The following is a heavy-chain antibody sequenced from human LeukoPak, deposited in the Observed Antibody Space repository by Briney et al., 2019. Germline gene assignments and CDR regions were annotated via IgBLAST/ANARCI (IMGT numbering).Heavy chain of an antibody. D-gene: IGHD3-22*01. Sequence: LPGGSLRLSCAAAGFTFNTYGMHWLRQAPGKGLEWVALIWYDGSNKYYADSVKGRFTISRDNSKNTLYLQMNSLRAEDTAVYYCAKDRRYYDSSGYYYFDYWGQGTLVTVSS. V-gene: IGHV3-33*06. CDR3: AKDRRYYDSSGYYYFDY. CDR1: GFTFNTYG. CDR2: IWYDGSNK. J-gene: IGHJ4*02.